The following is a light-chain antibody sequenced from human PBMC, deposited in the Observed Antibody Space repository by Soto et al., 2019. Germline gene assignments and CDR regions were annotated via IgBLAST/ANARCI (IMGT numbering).Light chain of an antibody. CDR3: QQYDIWPPYT. CDR1: QSVSSSY. Sequence: EIVLTQSPGTLSLSPGERDTLSCRASQSVSSSYLAWYQQKPGQAPRLLIYGASSRATGIPPRFSRGGSRTEFTVTIRSLQSQDSAIYYCQQYDIWPPYTFGQGTKVDIK. V-gene: IGKV3-20*01. J-gene: IGKJ2*01. CDR2: GAS.